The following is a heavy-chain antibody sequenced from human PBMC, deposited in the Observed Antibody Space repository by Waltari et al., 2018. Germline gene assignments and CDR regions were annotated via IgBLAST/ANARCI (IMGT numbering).Heavy chain of an antibody. V-gene: IGHV1-69-2*01. J-gene: IGHJ4*02. D-gene: IGHD5-18*01. CDR1: GYTFTDYY. CDR3: ATNVDTAMFYFDY. Sequence: CKASGYTFTDYYMHWVQQAPGKGLEWMGRVDPEDGETIYAEKFQGRVTITADTSTDTAYMELSSLRSEDTAVYYCATNVDTAMFYFDYWGQGTLVTVSS. CDR2: VDPEDGET.